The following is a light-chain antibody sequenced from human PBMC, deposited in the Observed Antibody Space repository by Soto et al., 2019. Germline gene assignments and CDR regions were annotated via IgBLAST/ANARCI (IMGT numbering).Light chain of an antibody. V-gene: IGKV1-5*03. CDR1: QSISSW. Sequence: DIEMTQSPSTLSASLGDRVTITCRASQSISSWLAWYQQKPGKAPKLLIYEASTSDSGVPSRFSGSGSGTEFTLTISSLQPDDVATYYCQQYNSYWTFGQGTKVEIK. J-gene: IGKJ1*01. CDR3: QQYNSYWT. CDR2: EAS.